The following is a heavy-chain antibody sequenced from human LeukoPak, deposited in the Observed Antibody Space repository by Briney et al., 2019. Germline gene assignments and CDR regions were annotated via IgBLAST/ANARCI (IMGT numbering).Heavy chain of an antibody. Sequence: GGSLRLSCAASGFTLRSYSMNWVRHAPGEGLEWVSYISNAIWYADSVKGRLTISRDNAKNALYLQMNSLRPEDTAVYYCVRDSDYAFDHWGQGALVTVSS. V-gene: IGHV3-48*01. D-gene: IGHD3-16*01. CDR2: ISNAI. CDR3: VRDSDYAFDH. J-gene: IGHJ4*02. CDR1: GFTLRSYS.